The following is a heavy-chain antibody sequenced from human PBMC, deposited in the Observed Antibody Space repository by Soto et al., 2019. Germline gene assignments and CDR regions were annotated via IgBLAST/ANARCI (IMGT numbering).Heavy chain of an antibody. V-gene: IGHV1-18*01. D-gene: IGHD6-19*01. J-gene: IGHJ4*01. CDR2: ISAYNGNT. Sequence: ASVKVSCKAYGNTITNTGISWVRQAPGQGLEWMGWISAYNGNTNYAQKLQGRVTMTTDTSTSTAYMELRSLRSDDTAVYYCARDIVIKEVAGTGVEYWGQ. CDR1: GNTITNTG. CDR3: ARDIVIKEVAGTGVEY.